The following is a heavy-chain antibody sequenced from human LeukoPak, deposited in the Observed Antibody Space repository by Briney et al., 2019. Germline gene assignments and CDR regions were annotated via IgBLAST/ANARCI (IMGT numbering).Heavy chain of an antibody. V-gene: IGHV3-23*01. CDR3: AKDGLVTAMVPTPDY. Sequence: AVYLRRSSAASGFTFSSYAMSWLRQAPGKGLEWVSAISGSGGSTYYTDSVKGRLTISRDNSKNTLYLQMNSLRGEDTAVYYCAKDGLVTAMVPTPDYWGQGTLVTVSS. CDR2: ISGSGGST. J-gene: IGHJ4*02. D-gene: IGHD5-18*01. CDR1: GFTFSSYA.